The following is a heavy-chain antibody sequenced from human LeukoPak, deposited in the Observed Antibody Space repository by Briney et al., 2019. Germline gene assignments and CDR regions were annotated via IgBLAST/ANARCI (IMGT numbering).Heavy chain of an antibody. CDR3: AKDGDYGGNSGSFDS. Sequence: GGSLRLSCAASGFTFSSYAMSWVRQAPGKGLEWVSAISGSGGSTYYADSVKGRFTISRDNSKNTLYLQMTRLSAEDTAVYYCAKDGDYGGNSGSFDSWGQGTLVTVSS. CDR1: GFTFSSYA. CDR2: ISGSGGST. V-gene: IGHV3-23*01. D-gene: IGHD4-23*01. J-gene: IGHJ4*02.